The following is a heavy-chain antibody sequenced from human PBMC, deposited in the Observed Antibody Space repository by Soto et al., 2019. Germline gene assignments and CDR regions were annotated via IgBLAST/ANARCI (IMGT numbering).Heavy chain of an antibody. CDR1: GGSISGYY. V-gene: IGHV4-4*07. CDR3: AREPLAHSYFDL. J-gene: IGHJ4*02. Sequence: LSLSCTVSGGSISGYYWSWIRQPAGKGLEWIGRMYNSERTNYNPSLKSRVTMSMDTSKNQFSLKLTSVTAADTAVYFCAREPLAHSYFDLWGQGXLVTVYS. CDR2: MYNSERT.